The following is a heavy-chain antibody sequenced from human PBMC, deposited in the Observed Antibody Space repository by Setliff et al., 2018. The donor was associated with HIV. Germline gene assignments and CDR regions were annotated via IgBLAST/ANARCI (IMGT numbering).Heavy chain of an antibody. CDR1: GHSFTTYW. D-gene: IGHD3-16*01. J-gene: IGHJ3*02. Sequence: GESLKISCKGSGHSFTTYWIGWVRQMPGKGLEWMWNIYPDDSDITYSPFFQCHVTISADKSITYLQWSTLKSSDTARYYGARQRRIQPTLGDHNNAFDIWGQGTRVTV. V-gene: IGHV5-51*01. CDR3: ARQRRIQPTLGDHNNAFDI. CDR2: IYPDDSDI.